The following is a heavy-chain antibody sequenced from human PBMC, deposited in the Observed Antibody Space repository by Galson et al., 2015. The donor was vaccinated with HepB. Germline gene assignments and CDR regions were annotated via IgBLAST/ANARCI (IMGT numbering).Heavy chain of an antibody. CDR1: GFTFSDYY. Sequence: SLRLSCAVSGFTFSDYYMSWIRQAPGKGLEWISYLSSSSLYTNYADSVKGRFTISRDNAKNSLYLQISSARAEDTALYYCARVADADYGDHSHFDSWGQGTLVTVSS. V-gene: IGHV3-11*06. CDR3: ARVADADYGDHSHFDS. CDR2: LSSSSLYT. D-gene: IGHD4-17*01. J-gene: IGHJ4*02.